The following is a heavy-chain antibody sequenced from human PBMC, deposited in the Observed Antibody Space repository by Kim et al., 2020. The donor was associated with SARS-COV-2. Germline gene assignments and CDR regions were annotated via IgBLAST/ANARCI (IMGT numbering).Heavy chain of an antibody. D-gene: IGHD1-26*01. CDR3: ASQYGGCYYYFDY. Sequence: GGSLRLSCAASGFTFNNYAMSWVRQAPGKGLEWVSAVSGSGTNTYYADSVRGRFTISRDNSKNTLYLQMNSLRAEDTAVYYCASQYGGCYYYFDYWGQGTLVTVSS. J-gene: IGHJ4*02. CDR2: VSGSGTNT. V-gene: IGHV3-23*01. CDR1: GFTFNNYA.